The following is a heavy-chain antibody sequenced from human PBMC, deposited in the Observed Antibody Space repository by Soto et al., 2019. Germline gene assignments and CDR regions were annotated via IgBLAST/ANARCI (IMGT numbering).Heavy chain of an antibody. CDR2: INHSGST. J-gene: IGHJ6*02. Sequence: PSETLSLTCAVYGGSFSGYYWSWIRQPPGKGLEWIGEINHSGSTNYNPSLKSRVTISVDTSKNQFSLKLSPVTAADTAVYYCTRIGSGWYGGMYYYGMDVWGQGTTVTVSS. CDR3: TRIGSGWYGGMYYYGMDV. CDR1: GGSFSGYY. V-gene: IGHV4-34*01. D-gene: IGHD6-19*01.